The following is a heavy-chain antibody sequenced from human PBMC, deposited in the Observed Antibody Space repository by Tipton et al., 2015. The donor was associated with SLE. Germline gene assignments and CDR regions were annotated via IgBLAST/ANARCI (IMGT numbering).Heavy chain of an antibody. CDR3: ARDRPSYSSGWYSYYFDY. V-gene: IGHV4-61*09. J-gene: IGHJ4*02. Sequence: TLSLTCTVSGGSTSSGSYYWSWIRQPAGKGLEWIGHIYTSGSTNYNPSLKSRVTISVDTSKNQFSLKLSSVTAADTAVYYCARDRPSYSSGWYSYYFDYWGQGTLVTVSS. D-gene: IGHD6-19*01. CDR2: IYTSGST. CDR1: GGSTSSGSYY.